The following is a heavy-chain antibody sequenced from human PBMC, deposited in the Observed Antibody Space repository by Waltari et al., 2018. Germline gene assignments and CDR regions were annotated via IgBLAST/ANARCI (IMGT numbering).Heavy chain of an antibody. J-gene: IGHJ3*01. CDR2: IFTSGST. D-gene: IGHD1-1*01. CDR1: GFTVRSTY. V-gene: IGHV3-53*01. CDR3: ARATNWVLEAFDL. Sequence: ELQVVESGGGLIQPGASLRLSCAASGFTVRSTYMAWARQAPGKGPEWVSVIFTSGSTYHADSVKGRFTISRDNSENTVHLQMKNVTAEDTALYYCARATNWVLEAFDLWGQGTMVTVSS.